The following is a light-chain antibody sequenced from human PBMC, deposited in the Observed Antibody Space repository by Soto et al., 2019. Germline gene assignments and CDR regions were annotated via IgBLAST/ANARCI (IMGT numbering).Light chain of an antibody. CDR3: HQYGSSLGT. Sequence: IVLTQSPVTLSLSPGEGATLSCRASQSVTGTNLAWYQQRAGQAPRRLIYDAVRRATGIPDRFSGSGSGTDFPLTISRLEPEDFAVYYCHQYGSSLGTFGQGTKVEI. CDR2: DAV. V-gene: IGKV3-20*01. J-gene: IGKJ2*01. CDR1: QSVTGTN.